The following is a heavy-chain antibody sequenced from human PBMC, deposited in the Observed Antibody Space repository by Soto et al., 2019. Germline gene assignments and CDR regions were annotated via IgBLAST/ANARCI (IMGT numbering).Heavy chain of an antibody. CDR1: GDSISSSDYY. V-gene: IGHV4-30-4*01. Sequence: SETLSLTCTVSGDSISSSDYYWSWIRQTPVKGLEWIGHIFYSGTTYYNPSLKSRLTISVDTSKNHFSLRLTSVTAADTAVYYCARDLWVEPELYYYGMDVWGQGTTVTVSS. J-gene: IGHJ6*02. CDR2: IFYSGTT. D-gene: IGHD1-1*01. CDR3: ARDLWVEPELYYYGMDV.